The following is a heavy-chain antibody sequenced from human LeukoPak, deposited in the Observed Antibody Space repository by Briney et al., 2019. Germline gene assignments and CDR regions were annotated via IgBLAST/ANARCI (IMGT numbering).Heavy chain of an antibody. Sequence: GGSLRLSCAASGFTFSSYWTSWVRQAPGKGLEWVANIKQDGSEKYYVDSVKGRFTISRDNAKNSLYLQMNSLRAEDTAVYYCARASRDCSGGSCYLKHYYYYMDVWGKGTTVTVSS. CDR2: IKQDGSEK. CDR1: GFTFSSYW. V-gene: IGHV3-7*01. D-gene: IGHD2-15*01. CDR3: ARASRDCSGGSCYLKHYYYYMDV. J-gene: IGHJ6*03.